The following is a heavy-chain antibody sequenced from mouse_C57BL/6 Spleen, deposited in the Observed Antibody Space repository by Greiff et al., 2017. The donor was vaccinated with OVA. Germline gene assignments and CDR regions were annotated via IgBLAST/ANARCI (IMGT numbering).Heavy chain of an antibody. CDR1: GYTFTSYG. D-gene: IGHD1-1*01. J-gene: IGHJ2*01. Sequence: QVQLKESGAELARPGASVKLSCKASGYTFTSYGISWVKQRTGQGLEWIGEIYPRSGNTYYNEKFKGKATLTADKSSSTAYMELRSLTSEDSAVYFCAREGITTVVVEFDYWGQGTTLTVSS. V-gene: IGHV1-81*01. CDR3: AREGITTVVVEFDY. CDR2: IYPRSGNT.